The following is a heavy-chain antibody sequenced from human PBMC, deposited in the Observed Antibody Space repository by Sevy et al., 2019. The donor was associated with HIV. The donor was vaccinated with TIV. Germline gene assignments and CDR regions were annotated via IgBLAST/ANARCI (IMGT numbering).Heavy chain of an antibody. D-gene: IGHD6-6*01. J-gene: IGHJ5*02. CDR3: ARDWGSSSRWFDP. V-gene: IGHV1-3*01. CDR1: GYTFTSYA. CDR2: INAGNGNT. Sequence: ASVKVSCKASGYTFTSYAMHWVRQAPGQRLEWMGWINAGNGNTKYSQKFQGRVTITRDTSASTAYMELSSLISEDTAVYYCARDWGSSSRWFDPWGQGTLVTVSS.